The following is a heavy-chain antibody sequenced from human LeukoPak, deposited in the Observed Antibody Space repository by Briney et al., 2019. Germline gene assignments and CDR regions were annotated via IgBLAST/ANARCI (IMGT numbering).Heavy chain of an antibody. CDR2: IYYSGST. V-gene: IGHV4-31*03. CDR1: GGSISSGGYY. D-gene: IGHD2-15*01. J-gene: IGHJ4*02. Sequence: PSETLSLTCTVSGGSISSGGYYWSWIRQHPGKGLEWIGYIYYSGSTYYNPSLKSRVTISVDTSKNQFSLKLSSVTAADTAVYYCARYGYCSGGSCSRGVDYWGQGTLVTVSS. CDR3: ARYGYCSGGSCSRGVDY.